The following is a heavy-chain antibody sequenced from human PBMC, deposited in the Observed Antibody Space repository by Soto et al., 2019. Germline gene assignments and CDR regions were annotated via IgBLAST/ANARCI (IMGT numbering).Heavy chain of an antibody. CDR3: ARSIGLPPVVGYFFDY. V-gene: IGHV1-18*01. J-gene: IGHJ4*02. D-gene: IGHD6-19*01. Sequence: ASVKVSCKASGYIFSNYGFTWVRQAPGQGLEWMGWISTDNSNTNYAQRFQGRVTMTTDTSTNTAYMELRNLRSDDTAVYFCARSIGLPPVVGYFFDYWGQGTLVTVSS. CDR1: GYIFSNYG. CDR2: ISTDNSNT.